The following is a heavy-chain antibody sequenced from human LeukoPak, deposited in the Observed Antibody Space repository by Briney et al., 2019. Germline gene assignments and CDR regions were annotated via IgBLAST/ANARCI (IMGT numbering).Heavy chain of an antibody. D-gene: IGHD3-10*01. CDR2: ISSSGSTI. V-gene: IGHV3-48*03. J-gene: IGHJ5*02. Sequence: GGSLRLSCAASGFTFSSYEMNWVRQAPGKGVEWGSYISSSGSTIYYADSVKGGFTISRDNAKNSLYLQMNSLRAEDTAVYYCARVSYYGSGSYSPNWFDPWGQGTLVTVSS. CDR3: ARVSYYGSGSYSPNWFDP. CDR1: GFTFSSYE.